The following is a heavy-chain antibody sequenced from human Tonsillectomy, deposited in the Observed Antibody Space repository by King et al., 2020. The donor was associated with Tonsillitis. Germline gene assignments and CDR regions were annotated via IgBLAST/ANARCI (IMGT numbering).Heavy chain of an antibody. CDR3: ARGRHYDLMTGLSWFDP. V-gene: IGHV4-31*03. CDR1: GGSISSGDYY. CDR2: IYYTGST. Sequence: QLQESGPGLVKPSQTLSLTCTVSGGSISSGDYYWSWLRQYPGKGLEWIGYIYYTGSTYYSPSLKSRLTMSIDTSQNQFSLKLRSVTAADTAVYYCARGRHYDLMTGLSWFDPWGQGTLVTVSS. D-gene: IGHD3-9*01. J-gene: IGHJ5*02.